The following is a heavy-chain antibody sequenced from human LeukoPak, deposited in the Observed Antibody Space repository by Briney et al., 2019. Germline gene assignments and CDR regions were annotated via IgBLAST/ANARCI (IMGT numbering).Heavy chain of an antibody. Sequence: SETLSLTCTVSGGSISSYYWSWIRQPPGKGLEWIGYIYYSGSTNYNPSLKSRVTISVDTSKNQFSLKLSSVTAADTAVYYCATSGEGEYYDSSGYLTYWGQGTLVTVSS. J-gene: IGHJ4*02. CDR1: GGSISSYY. CDR3: ATSGEGEYYDSSGYLTY. D-gene: IGHD3-22*01. CDR2: IYYSGST. V-gene: IGHV4-59*01.